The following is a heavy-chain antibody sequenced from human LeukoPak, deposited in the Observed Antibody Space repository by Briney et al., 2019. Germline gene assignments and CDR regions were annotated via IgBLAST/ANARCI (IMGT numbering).Heavy chain of an antibody. CDR2: ISGSGGST. J-gene: IGHJ4*02. CDR1: GFTFSSYA. CDR3: AKALRVYSSSWYVEGGFDY. D-gene: IGHD6-13*01. V-gene: IGHV3-23*01. Sequence: GGSLRLSCAASGFTFSSYATSWVRQAPGKGLEWVSAISGSGGSTYYADSVKGRFTISRDNSKNTLYLQMNSLRAEDTAVYYCAKALRVYSSSWYVEGGFDYWGQGTLVTVSS.